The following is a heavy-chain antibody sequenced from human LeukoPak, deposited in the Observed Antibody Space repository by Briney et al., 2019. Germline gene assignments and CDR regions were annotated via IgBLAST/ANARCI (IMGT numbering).Heavy chain of an antibody. D-gene: IGHD2-15*01. CDR3: ARGHPDCSGNSCYSGVRWFDP. CDR1: GDSISSYY. Sequence: SETLSLTCTVSGDSISSYYWNWIRQPPGKGLEWIGYIYYSGSTSYNPSLKSRVTISVDTSKNQFSLKLSSVTAADTAVYYCARGHPDCSGNSCYSGVRWFDPWGQGTLVTVSS. J-gene: IGHJ5*02. CDR2: IYYSGST. V-gene: IGHV4-59*01.